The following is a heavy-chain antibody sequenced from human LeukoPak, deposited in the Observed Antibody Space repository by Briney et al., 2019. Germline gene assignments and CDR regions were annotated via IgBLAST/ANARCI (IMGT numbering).Heavy chain of an antibody. CDR3: EKAVNPVARYCSSTSCYEEAFDV. J-gene: IGHJ3*01. CDR1: GFTFSSFA. CDR2: ISGSAGST. V-gene: IGHV3-23*01. Sequence: GGSLRLSCAASGFTFSSFAMSWVRQAPGKGLEWVSAISGSAGSTYYADSVKGRFTISRDNSKRTLYLQMNSLRAEATAMYYCEKAVNPVARYCSSTSCYEEAFDVWGQGTMVTVSA. D-gene: IGHD2-2*01.